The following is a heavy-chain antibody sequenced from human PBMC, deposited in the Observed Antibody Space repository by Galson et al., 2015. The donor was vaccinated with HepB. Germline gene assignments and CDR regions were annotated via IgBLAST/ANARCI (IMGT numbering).Heavy chain of an antibody. D-gene: IGHD4-17*01. Sequence: VKVSCKASGYTFTSYDINWVRQATGQGLEWMGWMNPNSGNTGYAQKFQGRVTMTRNTSISTAYMELSSLRSDDTAVYYCARAYGDYEFLHYRGPGTLVTASS. J-gene: IGHJ4*02. CDR1: GYTFTSYD. V-gene: IGHV1-8*01. CDR3: ARAYGDYEFLHY. CDR2: MNPNSGNT.